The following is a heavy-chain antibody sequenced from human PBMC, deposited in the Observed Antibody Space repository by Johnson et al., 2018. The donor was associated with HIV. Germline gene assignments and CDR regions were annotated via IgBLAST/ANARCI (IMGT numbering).Heavy chain of an antibody. V-gene: IGHV3-48*04. D-gene: IGHD6-13*01. J-gene: IGHJ3*02. Sequence: VQLLESGGGVVQPGRSLRLSCAASGFTFSSYAMHWVRQAPGKGLEWVSYISSSGSTIYYADSVKGRFTISRDNAKNSLYLQMNSLRAEDTAVYYCASCSSWFGVDAFDIWGQGTMVTVSS. CDR2: ISSSGSTI. CDR3: ASCSSWFGVDAFDI. CDR1: GFTFSSYA.